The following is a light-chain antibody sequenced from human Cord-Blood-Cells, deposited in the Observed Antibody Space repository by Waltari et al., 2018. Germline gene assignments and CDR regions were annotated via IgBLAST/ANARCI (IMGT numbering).Light chain of an antibody. Sequence: QSALTQPASVSGSPGQSITISCTGTSSDVGGYTYVSWYQQHPGKAPQLMIYDVSKRPSGVSNRFSGSKSGNTASLTISGLQAEDEADYYCSSYTSSSTAFGGGTKLTVL. J-gene: IGLJ2*01. V-gene: IGLV2-14*01. CDR1: SSDVGGYTY. CDR2: DVS. CDR3: SSYTSSSTA.